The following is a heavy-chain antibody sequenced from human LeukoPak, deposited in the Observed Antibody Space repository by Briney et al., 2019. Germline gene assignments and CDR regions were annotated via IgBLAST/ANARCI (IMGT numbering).Heavy chain of an antibody. CDR3: AKWTVTTNYFDY. V-gene: IGHV3-23*01. Sequence: GGSLRLSCAASGFTFSSFAMIWVRQAPGKGLEWVSAISGSGGSTYYADSVKGRFTISRDDSKNTLYLQMNSLRAEDTAVYYCAKWTVTTNYFDYWGQGTLVTVSS. CDR1: GFTFSSFA. J-gene: IGHJ4*02. D-gene: IGHD4-17*01. CDR2: ISGSGGST.